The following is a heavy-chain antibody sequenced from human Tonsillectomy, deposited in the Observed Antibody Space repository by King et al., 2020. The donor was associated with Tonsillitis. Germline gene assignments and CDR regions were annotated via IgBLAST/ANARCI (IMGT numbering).Heavy chain of an antibody. CDR3: ARELRDIVIVPTAVSDY. Sequence: VQLVESGGGLVKPGGSLRLSCAASGFTFSTYTMNWVRQAPGKGLEWVASISSRSSFLYYADSVKGRFTISRDNAKNSLYLQMNSLRAEDTAVYYCARELRDIVIVPTAVSDYWGQGTLVTVSS. D-gene: IGHD2-2*01. CDR1: GFTFSTYT. V-gene: IGHV3-21*01. J-gene: IGHJ4*02. CDR2: ISSRSSFL.